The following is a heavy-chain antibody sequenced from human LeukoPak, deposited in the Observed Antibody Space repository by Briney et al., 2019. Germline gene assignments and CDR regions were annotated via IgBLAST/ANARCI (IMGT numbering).Heavy chain of an antibody. CDR2: IHYSGST. D-gene: IGHD4-11*01. J-gene: IGHJ5*02. V-gene: IGHV4-39*07. CDR1: GGSISSNNYF. Sequence: KPSETLSLTCTVSGGSISSNNYFWGWIRQPPGKGLEWIGHIHYSGSTYYNPSLKSRVTISIDTSNNQFSLKLNSATAADTAVYYCATDVRLPVPHFGPWGQGSLVTVSS. CDR3: ATDVRLPVPHFGP.